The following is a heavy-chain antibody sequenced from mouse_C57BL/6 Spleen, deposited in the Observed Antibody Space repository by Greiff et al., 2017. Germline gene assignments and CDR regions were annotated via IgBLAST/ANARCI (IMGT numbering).Heavy chain of an antibody. CDR3: TRDYFDY. CDR1: GYTFTDYE. CDR2: IDPETGGT. J-gene: IGHJ2*01. V-gene: IGHV1-15*01. Sequence: VKLVESGAELVRPGASVTLSCKASGYTFTDYEMHWVKQTPVHGLEWIGAIDPETGGTAYNQKFKGKAILTADKSSSTAYMELRSLTSEDSAVYYCTRDYFDYWGQGTTLTVSS.